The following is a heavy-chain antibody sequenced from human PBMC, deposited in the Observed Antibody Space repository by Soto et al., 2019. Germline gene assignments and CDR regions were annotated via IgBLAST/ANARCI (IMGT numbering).Heavy chain of an antibody. CDR3: ARDQSGRDLVWWFDP. D-gene: IGHD1-26*01. CDR1: GYSITYNY. J-gene: IGHJ5*02. V-gene: IGHV1-46*01. CDR2: IDPTGGNR. Sequence: GASVKVACKASGYSITYNYMHWVRQAPGKGLEWMGTIDPTGGNRNYAQKFQGRLTMTRDTSTSTVYMELSSLTSDDTAVYYCARDQSGRDLVWWFDPWGQGTLVTVSS.